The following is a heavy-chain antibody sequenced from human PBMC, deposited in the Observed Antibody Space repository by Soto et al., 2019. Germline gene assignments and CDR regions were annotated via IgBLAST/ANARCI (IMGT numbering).Heavy chain of an antibody. V-gene: IGHV5-51*01. CDR3: ARQRNTIFGVVNTQAYGVDV. Sequence: GESLKISCKGSGYSFTSYWIGWVRQMPGKGLEWMGIIYPGDSDTRYSPSFQGQVTISADKSISTAYLQWSSLKASDTAMYYCARQRNTIFGVVNTQAYGVDVWGQGTTVTVSS. J-gene: IGHJ6*02. CDR2: IYPGDSDT. CDR1: GYSFTSYW. D-gene: IGHD3-3*01.